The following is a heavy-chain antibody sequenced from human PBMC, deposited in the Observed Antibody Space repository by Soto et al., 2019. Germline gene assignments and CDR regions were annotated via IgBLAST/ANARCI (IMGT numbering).Heavy chain of an antibody. Sequence: GGSLRLSCAASGFTFSSYGMHWVRQAPGKGLEWVAVIWYDGSNKYYADSVKGRFTISRDNSKNTLYLQMNSLRAEDTAVYYCARTYYYDSSGYARSSDAFDIWGQGTMVTVSS. V-gene: IGHV3-33*01. CDR1: GFTFSSYG. D-gene: IGHD3-22*01. J-gene: IGHJ3*02. CDR2: IWYDGSNK. CDR3: ARTYYYDSSGYARSSDAFDI.